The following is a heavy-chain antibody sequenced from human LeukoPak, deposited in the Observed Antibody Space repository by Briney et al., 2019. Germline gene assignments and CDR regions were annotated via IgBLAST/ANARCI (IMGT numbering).Heavy chain of an antibody. V-gene: IGHV1-46*01. CDR1: GYTFTSCY. J-gene: IGHJ4*02. D-gene: IGHD6-19*01. CDR3: ARDLGRGWYTADY. CDR2: FNPGGSIT. Sequence: ASVKVSCKTSGYTFTSCYIHWVRQAPGQGLEWMGTFNPGGSITSYAQKFQGRITVTRDASTSTVYMELSGLISEDTAIYYCARDLGRGWYTADYWGQGTLVTVSS.